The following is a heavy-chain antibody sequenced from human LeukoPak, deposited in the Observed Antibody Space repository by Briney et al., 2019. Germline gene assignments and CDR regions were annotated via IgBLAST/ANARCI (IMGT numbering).Heavy chain of an antibody. CDR1: GFTLSNYG. J-gene: IGHJ4*02. V-gene: IGHV3-30*03. CDR3: ARASYDLPDY. D-gene: IGHD1-1*01. CDR2: ISSDGSNK. Sequence: GGSLRLSCAASGFTLSNYGMHWVRQAPGKGLEWVALISSDGSNKYYADSVKGRFTISRDNAKNSLYLQMNSLRAEDTAVYYCARASYDLPDYWGQGTLVTVSS.